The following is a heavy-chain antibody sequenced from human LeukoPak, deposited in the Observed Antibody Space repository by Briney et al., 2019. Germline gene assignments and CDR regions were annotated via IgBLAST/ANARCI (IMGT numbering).Heavy chain of an antibody. CDR2: ISYDGSNK. V-gene: IGHV3-30*04. D-gene: IGHD3-22*01. CDR1: GFTFSSYA. CDR3: ARGGPGTMIVVVIDY. J-gene: IGHJ4*02. Sequence: PGGSLRLSCAASGFTFSSYAMHWVRQAPGKGLEWVAVISYDGSNKYYADSVKGRFTISRDNSKNTLYLRMNSLRAEDTAVYYCARGGPGTMIVVVIDYWGQGTLVTVSS.